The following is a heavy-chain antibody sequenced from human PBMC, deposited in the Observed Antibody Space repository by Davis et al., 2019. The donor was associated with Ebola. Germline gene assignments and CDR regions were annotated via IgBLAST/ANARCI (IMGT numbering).Heavy chain of an antibody. V-gene: IGHV1-24*01. D-gene: IGHD3-22*01. J-gene: IGHJ4*02. CDR1: GYTLTELS. Sequence: ASVKVSCKVSGYTLTELSMHWVRQAPGKGLEWMGGFDPEDGETIYAQKFQGRVTMTTDTSTSTAYMELSSLRSEDTAVYYCARDRNYYDSSGPPFDYWGQGTLVTVSS. CDR2: FDPEDGET. CDR3: ARDRNYYDSSGPPFDY.